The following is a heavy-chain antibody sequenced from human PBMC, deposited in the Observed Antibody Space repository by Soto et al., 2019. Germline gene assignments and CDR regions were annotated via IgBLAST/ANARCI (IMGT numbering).Heavy chain of an antibody. D-gene: IGHD1-26*01. CDR3: AKVGIVGATIDY. J-gene: IGHJ4*02. CDR2: ISGSGGST. Sequence: PGGSLRLSCAASGFTFSSYAMSWVRRAPAKGLEWVSAISGSGGSTYYADSVKGRFTISRDNSKNTLYLQMNSLRAEDTAVYYCAKVGIVGATIDYWGQGTLVTVSS. CDR1: GFTFSSYA. V-gene: IGHV3-23*01.